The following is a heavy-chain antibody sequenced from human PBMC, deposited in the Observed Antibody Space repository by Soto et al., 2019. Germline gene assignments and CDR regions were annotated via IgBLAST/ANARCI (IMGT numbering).Heavy chain of an antibody. V-gene: IGHV1-18*04. Sequence: SVKDSCKDSCYTFTSYGISWVRQAPVQGLEWMGWISAYNGNTNYAQKLQGRVTMTTDTSTSTAYMELRSLRSDDTAVYYCARDPPITIFGVVIHSGAFDIWGQGTMVTVS. J-gene: IGHJ3*02. CDR3: ARDPPITIFGVVIHSGAFDI. CDR1: CYTFTSYG. CDR2: ISAYNGNT. D-gene: IGHD3-3*01.